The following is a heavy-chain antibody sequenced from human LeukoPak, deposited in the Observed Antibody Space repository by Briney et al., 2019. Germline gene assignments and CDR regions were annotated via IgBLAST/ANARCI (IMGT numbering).Heavy chain of an antibody. CDR1: GGSFSGYY. V-gene: IGHV3-23*01. J-gene: IGHJ4*02. D-gene: IGHD6-13*01. Sequence: ETLSLTCAVYGGSFSGYYWSWVRQAPGKGLEWVSAISGSGGSTYYADSVKGRFTISRDNSKNTLYLQMNSLRAEDTAVYYCAKSAWGQQLVPPFDYWGQGTLVTVSS. CDR2: ISGSGGST. CDR3: AKSAWGQQLVPPFDY.